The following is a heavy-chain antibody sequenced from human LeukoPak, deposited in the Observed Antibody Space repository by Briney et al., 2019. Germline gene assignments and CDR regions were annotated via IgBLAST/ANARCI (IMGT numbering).Heavy chain of an antibody. J-gene: IGHJ4*02. CDR2: IKGDGSER. V-gene: IGHV3-7*01. CDR1: AFIFSGHW. D-gene: IGHD3-10*01. Sequence: ARGSLRLSCEGSAFIFSGHWMNWVRQTPGKGLEWVASIKGDGSERQYVDSVKGRFSISRDNTKGSLFLQLNSLRAEDTAVYYCARETGEGFDYWGQGTLVTVSS. CDR3: ARETGEGFDY.